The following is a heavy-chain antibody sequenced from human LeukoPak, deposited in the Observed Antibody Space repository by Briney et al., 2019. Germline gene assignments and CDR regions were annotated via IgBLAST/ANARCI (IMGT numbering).Heavy chain of an antibody. CDR3: ATSSEAAAYFDY. V-gene: IGHV4-34*01. Sequence: SETLSLTCAVYGGSFSGYYWSWIRQPPGKGLEWIGEINHSGSTNYNPSLKSRVTISVDTSKNQFSLKLSSVTAADTAVYYCATSSEAAAYFDYRGQGTLVTVSS. J-gene: IGHJ4*02. CDR2: INHSGST. D-gene: IGHD6-13*01. CDR1: GGSFSGYY.